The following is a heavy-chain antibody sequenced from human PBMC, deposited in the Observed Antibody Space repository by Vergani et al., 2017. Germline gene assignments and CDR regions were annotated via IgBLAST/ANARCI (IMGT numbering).Heavy chain of an antibody. CDR2: IHYSENT. CDR1: FDSIRNLY. J-gene: IGHJ6*02. CDR3: ARHVGSETYYGMDV. Sequence: QVQLQESGPGLVKSSETLSLTCSVSFDSIRNLYCNWIRQPPGKGLEWIGSIHYSENTNYNPSLKTRVTISVDTSKNQFSLTLTSVTAADTAVYYCARHVGSETYYGMDVWGQGTTVTVSS. D-gene: IGHD2-15*01. V-gene: IGHV4-59*11.